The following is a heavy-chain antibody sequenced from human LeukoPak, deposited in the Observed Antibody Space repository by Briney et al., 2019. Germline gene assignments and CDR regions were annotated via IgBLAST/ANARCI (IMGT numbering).Heavy chain of an antibody. CDR2: IASSGRNT. D-gene: IGHD5-24*01. CDR3: AKDIQLSA. V-gene: IGHV3-23*01. CDR1: GFNFNDAA. Sequence: GGSLRLSCAASGFNFNDAAMTWVRQAPGKGLEWVSLIASSGRNTYYTDSVRGRFTISRDNSKKTLSLQMNSRRVEDTAIYYCAKDIQLSAWGLGTMVTVSS. J-gene: IGHJ3*01.